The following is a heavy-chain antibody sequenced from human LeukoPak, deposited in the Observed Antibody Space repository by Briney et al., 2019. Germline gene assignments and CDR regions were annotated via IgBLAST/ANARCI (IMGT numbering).Heavy chain of an antibody. CDR1: GFILTNYA. CDR2: VIGRDDST. Sequence: PGGSLRLSCAASGFILTNYAMNWVRQAPGKGLEWVSAVIGRDDSTYYADSVRGRFTISRDNSKNTLYLQMSSLSAEDTAIYFCAKGPVVPAATYYFDYWGQGTLVTVSS. CDR3: AKGPVVPAATYYFDY. V-gene: IGHV3-23*01. J-gene: IGHJ4*02. D-gene: IGHD2-2*01.